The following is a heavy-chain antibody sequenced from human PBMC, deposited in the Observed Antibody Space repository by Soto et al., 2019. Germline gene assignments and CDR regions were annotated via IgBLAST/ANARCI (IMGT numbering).Heavy chain of an antibody. V-gene: IGHV1-2*02. CDR1: GYTFTGYH. J-gene: IGHJ6*02. Sequence: QVQLVQSGAEVKKPGASVKVSCKTSGYTFTGYHMHWVRQAPGQGLEWMGWINPSSGGTNYAQKFQGTVTMTRDTSISTAYMELSRLRSDDTAVYYCASSAGYSSSSLPYYYGMDVWGQGTTVTVSS. D-gene: IGHD6-6*01. CDR2: INPSSGGT. CDR3: ASSAGYSSSSLPYYYGMDV.